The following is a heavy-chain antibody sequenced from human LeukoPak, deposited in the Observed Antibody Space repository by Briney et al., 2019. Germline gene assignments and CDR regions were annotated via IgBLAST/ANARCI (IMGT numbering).Heavy chain of an antibody. D-gene: IGHD3-22*01. Sequence: ASVKVSCKASGYTFTSYGISWVRQAPGQGLEWMGWISAYNGNTNYAQKLQGRVTMTTDTSTSTAYMELRSLRSDDTAVYYCARDDDESSGRGCAFDLWGQGTMVTVSS. CDR2: ISAYNGNT. CDR1: GYTFTSYG. J-gene: IGHJ3*01. V-gene: IGHV1-18*01. CDR3: ARDDDESSGRGCAFDL.